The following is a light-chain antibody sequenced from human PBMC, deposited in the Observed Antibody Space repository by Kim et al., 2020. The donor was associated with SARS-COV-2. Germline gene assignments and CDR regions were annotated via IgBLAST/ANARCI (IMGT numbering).Light chain of an antibody. J-gene: IGLJ3*02. V-gene: IGLV1-44*01. CDR1: SSNIGSNA. CDR3: GTWDDSLDAWV. CDR2: DND. Sequence: GWRVEISCSGSSSNIGSNAVNWYQLFPGTAPKLLIYDNDRRPSGVPDRISGSKSGTSASLALSGLLSEDEADYYCGTWDDSLDAWVFGGGTQLTVL.